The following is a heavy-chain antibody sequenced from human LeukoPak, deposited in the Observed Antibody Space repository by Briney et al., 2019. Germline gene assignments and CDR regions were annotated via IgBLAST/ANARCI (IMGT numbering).Heavy chain of an antibody. V-gene: IGHV6-1*01. Sequence: SQTLSLTCAISGDSVSTASNAWYWIRQSPSRGLEWLGRTYYNSKWYTDYAVSVSGRTTINPDTSRNQLSLQLSFVTPEDTAVYYCARSGERGSWSYFDYWAQGTLVTVSS. CDR3: ARSGERGSWSYFDY. CDR2: TYYNSKWYT. J-gene: IGHJ4*02. CDR1: GDSVSTASNA. D-gene: IGHD1-1*01.